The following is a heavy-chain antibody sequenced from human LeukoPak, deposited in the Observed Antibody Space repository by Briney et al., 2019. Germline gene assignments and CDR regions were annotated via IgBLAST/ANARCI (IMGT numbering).Heavy chain of an antibody. J-gene: IGHJ4*02. CDR3: ARHSWGWYYLDY. V-gene: IGHV4-39*01. CDR1: GGSISSSSYY. Sequence: KASETLSLTCTVSGGSISSSSYYWGWIRQPPGKGLEWIGSIYYSGSTYYNPSLKSRVTITVDTSKNQFSLKLSSVTAADTAVYYCARHSWGWYYLDYWGQGALVTVSS. D-gene: IGHD6-19*01. CDR2: IYYSGST.